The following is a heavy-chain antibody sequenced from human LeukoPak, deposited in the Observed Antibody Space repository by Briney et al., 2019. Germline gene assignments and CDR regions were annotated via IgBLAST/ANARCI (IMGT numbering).Heavy chain of an antibody. CDR3: ARDRGTAGLDY. CDR1: GFTFNVYI. V-gene: IGHV3-48*04. CDR2: ISGTGSTI. Sequence: GGSLRLSCAASGFTFNVYIVNWVRQAPGKGLEWVSYISGTGSTIYYAASVKGRFTISRDNAKNSLYLQMNSLRVEDTAVYYCARDRGTAGLDYWGQGTLVTVSS. J-gene: IGHJ4*02. D-gene: IGHD2-21*02.